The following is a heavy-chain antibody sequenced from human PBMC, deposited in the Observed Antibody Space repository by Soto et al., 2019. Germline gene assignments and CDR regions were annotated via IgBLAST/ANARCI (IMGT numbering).Heavy chain of an antibody. J-gene: IGHJ4*02. CDR1: GFTFSSYS. CDR3: AKGTYYYGSAPYYFDY. CDR2: ISSSSSYI. D-gene: IGHD3-10*01. V-gene: IGHV3-21*04. Sequence: LRLSCAASGFTFSSYSMNWVRQAPGKGLEWVSSISSSSSYIYYADSVKGRFTISRDNSKNTLYLQMNSLRAEDTAVYYCAKGTYYYGSAPYYFDYWGQGTLVTVSS.